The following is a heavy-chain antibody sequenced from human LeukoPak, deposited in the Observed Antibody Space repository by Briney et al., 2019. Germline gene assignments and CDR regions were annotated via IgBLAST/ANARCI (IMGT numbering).Heavy chain of an antibody. J-gene: IGHJ4*02. V-gene: IGHV3-NL1*01. D-gene: IGHD6-19*01. CDR3: ARVGSGWYDFDY. Sequence: GGSLRLSCAASGFTFSTYGMSWVRQAPGKGLEWVSVIYSGSSSTYYTDSVKGRFTISRHNSKSTLYLQMNSLRAEDTAVYYCARVGSGWYDFDYWGQGTLVTVSS. CDR1: GFTFSTYG. CDR2: IYSGSSST.